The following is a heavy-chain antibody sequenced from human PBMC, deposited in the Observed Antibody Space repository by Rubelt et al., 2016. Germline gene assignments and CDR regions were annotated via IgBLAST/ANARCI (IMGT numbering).Heavy chain of an antibody. CDR3: ARDGFYDSSGYYHIF. CDR2: INWNGGST. V-gene: IGHV3-20*03. J-gene: IGHJ4*02. D-gene: IGHD3-22*01. Sequence: GLEWVSGINWNGGSTGYADSVKGRFTISRDNAKKSLYLQMNSLRAEETALYYCARDGFYDSSGYYHIFWGQGTLVTVSS.